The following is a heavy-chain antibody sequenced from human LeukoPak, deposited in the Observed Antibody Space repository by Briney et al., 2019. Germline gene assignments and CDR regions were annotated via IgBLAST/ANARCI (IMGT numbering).Heavy chain of an antibody. CDR1: GGSFSGYY. D-gene: IGHD2-2*02. CDR3: ARTRISDCSSTSCYNAMTDY. V-gene: IGHV4-34*01. CDR2: INHSGST. J-gene: IGHJ4*02. Sequence: NPSETLSLTCAVYGGSFSGYYWSWIRQPPGKGLEWIGEINHSGSTNYNPPLKSRVTISVDTSKNQFSLKLSSVTAADTAVYYCARTRISDCSSTSCYNAMTDYWGQGALVTVSS.